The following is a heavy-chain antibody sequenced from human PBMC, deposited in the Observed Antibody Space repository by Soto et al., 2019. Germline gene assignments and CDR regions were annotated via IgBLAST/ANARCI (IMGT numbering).Heavy chain of an antibody. V-gene: IGHV3-33*01. J-gene: IGHJ4*02. CDR3: ARAHSGYYLDY. Sequence: QVQLVESGGGVVQPGRSLRLSCAASGFTFSNYGLHWVRQTPGKGLEWVAVIWYDGSNKYYGDSVKGRFAISRDDSRNTLYLQMNSLRAEDTAVYYWARAHSGYYLDYWGQGTLVTVSS. CDR1: GFTFSNYG. D-gene: IGHD5-12*01. CDR2: IWYDGSNK.